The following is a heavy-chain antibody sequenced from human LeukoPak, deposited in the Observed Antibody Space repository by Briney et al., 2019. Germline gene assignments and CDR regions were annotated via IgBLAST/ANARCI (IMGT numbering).Heavy chain of an antibody. J-gene: IGHJ4*02. CDR1: GFTFSSYA. CDR2: ISGSGDNT. CDR3: ASNPGYGDYVGFDY. D-gene: IGHD4-17*01. Sequence: GGSLRLSCAASGFTFSSYAMSWVRQPPGKGLEWVSGISGSGDNTYYADSVKGRFTISRDNAKNSLYLQMNSLRAEDTAVYYCASNPGYGDYVGFDYWGQGTLVTVSS. V-gene: IGHV3-23*01.